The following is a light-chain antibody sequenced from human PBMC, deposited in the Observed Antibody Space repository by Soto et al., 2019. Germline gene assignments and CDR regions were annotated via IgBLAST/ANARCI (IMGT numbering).Light chain of an antibody. J-gene: IGLJ2*01. V-gene: IGLV6-57*04. CDR1: SGGIASNS. CDR3: QTYDSNTVV. Sequence: NFMLTQPHSVSESPVKTVIISCTRSSGGIASNSVQWYQQRPGSAPTTVIYEDNKSPSGVPDRFSGSTDCSSNSASLTISGLQTGDEADYYCQTYDSNTVVFGGGTKVTVL. CDR2: EDN.